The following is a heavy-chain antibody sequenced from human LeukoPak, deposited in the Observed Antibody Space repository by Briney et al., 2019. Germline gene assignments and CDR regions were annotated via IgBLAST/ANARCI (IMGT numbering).Heavy chain of an antibody. D-gene: IGHD3-16*01. CDR2: IYYSGST. V-gene: IGHV4-59*08. J-gene: IGHJ4*02. CDR1: GGSISSYY. CDR3: ARFGGIPSNFDY. Sequence: SETLSLTCTVSGGSISSYYWSWIRQPPGKGLEWIGYIYYSGSTNYNPSLKSRVTISVDTSKNQFSLEPSSVTAADTAVYYCARFGGIPSNFDYWGQGTLVTVSS.